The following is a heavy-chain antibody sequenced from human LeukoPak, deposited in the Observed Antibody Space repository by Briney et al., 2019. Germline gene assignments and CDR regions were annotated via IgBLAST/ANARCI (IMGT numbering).Heavy chain of an antibody. J-gene: IGHJ4*02. CDR1: GFTFSNYW. Sequence: QPGGSLRLSCAASGFTFSNYWMHWVCQAPGEGLVWVSRIHPDGSRTSYTDSVKGRFTISRDNAKNTLYLQMNSLRAEDSAVYFCAREQRYDDFDYWGQGILVTVSS. V-gene: IGHV3-74*01. CDR2: IHPDGSRT. CDR3: AREQRYDDFDY. D-gene: IGHD5-12*01.